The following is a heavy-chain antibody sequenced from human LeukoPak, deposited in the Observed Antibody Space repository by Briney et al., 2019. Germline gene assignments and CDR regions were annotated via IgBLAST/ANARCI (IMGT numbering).Heavy chain of an antibody. J-gene: IGHJ4*02. Sequence: PGGSLRLSCAASGFTFSTYSMNWVRQAPGKGLEWVSYIRSSLSTIYYADSVKGRFTISRDSAENSLYLQMNSLRAEDTAVYYCVRMEDYVWGTYRSYYFDHWGQGTLVTVSS. CDR2: IRSSLSTI. D-gene: IGHD3-16*02. V-gene: IGHV3-48*01. CDR3: VRMEDYVWGTYRSYYFDH. CDR1: GFTFSTYS.